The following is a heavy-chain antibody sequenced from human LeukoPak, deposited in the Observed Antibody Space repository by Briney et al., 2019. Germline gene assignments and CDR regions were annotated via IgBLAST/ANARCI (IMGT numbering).Heavy chain of an antibody. CDR2: ISGSGGST. CDR1: GFPFSDYY. Sequence: GSLSLSCAASGFPFSDYYMSWVRQAPGKGLEWVSAISGSGGSTYYADSVKGRFTISRDNSKNTLYLQMNSLRAEDTAVYYCARYNWNDEGYFDYWGQGTLVTVSS. V-gene: IGHV3-23*01. CDR3: ARYNWNDEGYFDY. J-gene: IGHJ4*02. D-gene: IGHD1-1*01.